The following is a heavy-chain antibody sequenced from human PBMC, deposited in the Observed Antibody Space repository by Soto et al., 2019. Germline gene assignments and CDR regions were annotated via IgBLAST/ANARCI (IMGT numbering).Heavy chain of an antibody. Sequence: SVKVSCKDSGGLFSSFAISWVRQAPGQGLEWLGGIVPVFGTTNYAENFQDRVTITADESTNTAYMELSSLTSGDTAIYYCARGGSPYVWFNEFWGQGTLVTVSS. V-gene: IGHV1-69*13. CDR2: IVPVFGTT. CDR3: ARGGSPYVWFNEF. CDR1: GGLFSSFA. D-gene: IGHD3-16*01. J-gene: IGHJ4*02.